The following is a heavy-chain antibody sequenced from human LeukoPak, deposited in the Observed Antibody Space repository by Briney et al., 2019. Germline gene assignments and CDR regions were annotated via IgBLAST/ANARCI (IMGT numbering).Heavy chain of an antibody. CDR3: AKDLRSGCSGGSCYFV. J-gene: IGHJ4*02. CDR2: ISYDGSNK. V-gene: IGHV3-30*18. Sequence: PGGSLRLSCAASGFTFSSYGMHWVRKAPGKGLEWVAVISYDGSNKYYADSVKGRFTISRDNSKNTLYLQMNSLRAEDTAVYYCAKDLRSGCSGGSCYFVWGQGTLVTVSS. D-gene: IGHD2-15*01. CDR1: GFTFSSYG.